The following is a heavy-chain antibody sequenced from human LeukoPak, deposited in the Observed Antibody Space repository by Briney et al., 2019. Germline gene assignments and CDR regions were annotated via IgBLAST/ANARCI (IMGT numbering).Heavy chain of an antibody. Sequence: SETLSLTCTVSGGSISSGGYYWSWIRQHPGKGLEWIGYIYYSGSTYYNPSLKSRVTISVDTSKNQFSLKLSSVTAADTAVYYCATHVGYCSGGSCYSPLYYFDYWGQGTLVTVSS. V-gene: IGHV4-31*03. CDR2: IYYSGST. CDR3: ATHVGYCSGGSCYSPLYYFDY. CDR1: GGSISSGGYY. D-gene: IGHD2-15*01. J-gene: IGHJ4*02.